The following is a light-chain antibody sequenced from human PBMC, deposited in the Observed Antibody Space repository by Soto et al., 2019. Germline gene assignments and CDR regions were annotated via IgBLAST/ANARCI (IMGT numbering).Light chain of an antibody. CDR3: QSFDISRNISI. Sequence: QSVLTQPPSVSGAPGQRVTISCTGRSSNIGSSFDVHWYRHLPGTAPKLLIYDNTNRPSGVPDRCSGSKSGTSASLAITGLQDDDEADYYCQSFDISRNISIVGGGTEHTVL. CDR2: DNT. V-gene: IGLV1-40*01. CDR1: SSNIGSSFD. J-gene: IGLJ2*01.